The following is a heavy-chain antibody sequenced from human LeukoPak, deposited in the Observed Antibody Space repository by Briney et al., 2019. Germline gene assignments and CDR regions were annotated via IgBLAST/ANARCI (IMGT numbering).Heavy chain of an antibody. Sequence: GGSLRLSCAASGFTFSSYAMSWVRQAPGKGLEWVSAISGSGGSTYYADSVKGRFTISRDNSKNTLYLQMNSLRADDTAVYYCAKDSPWVYDILTGDYWGQGTLVTVSS. CDR1: GFTFSSYA. CDR2: ISGSGGST. D-gene: IGHD3-9*01. V-gene: IGHV3-23*01. J-gene: IGHJ4*02. CDR3: AKDSPWVYDILTGDY.